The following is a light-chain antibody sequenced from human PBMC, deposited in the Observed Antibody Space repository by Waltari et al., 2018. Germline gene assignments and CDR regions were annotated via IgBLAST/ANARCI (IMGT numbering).Light chain of an antibody. CDR2: VPS. Sequence: EIVMTQSPATLSVSPGDRVSLSCRASQSVNNNLAWYQQRPGQAPRLLIYVPSTRATGVPIRFSGSGSGTEFALSISSLQSEDFAVYFCQQYHKWPPFTFGQGTKL. V-gene: IGKV3-15*01. CDR1: QSVNNN. J-gene: IGKJ2*01. CDR3: QQYHKWPPFT.